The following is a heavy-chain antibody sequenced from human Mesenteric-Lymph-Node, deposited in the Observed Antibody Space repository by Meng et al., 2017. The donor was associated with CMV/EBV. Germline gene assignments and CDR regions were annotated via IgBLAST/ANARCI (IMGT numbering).Heavy chain of an antibody. CDR1: GFTFSSYA. D-gene: IGHD3-10*01. Sequence: GGSLRLSCAASGFTFSSYAMTWVRQAPGKGLEWVSYISSSGRTIYYADSVKGRFTISRDNSKNTLYLQMNSLRAEDTAVYYCARDLGAWGTMVRGVFDYWGQGTLVTVSS. V-gene: IGHV3-48*01. CDR2: ISSSGRTI. J-gene: IGHJ4*02. CDR3: ARDLGAWGTMVRGVFDY.